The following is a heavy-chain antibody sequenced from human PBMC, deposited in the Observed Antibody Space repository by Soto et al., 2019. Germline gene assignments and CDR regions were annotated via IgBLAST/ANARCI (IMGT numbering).Heavy chain of an antibody. V-gene: IGHV1-69*13. Sequence: GASVKVSCKASGGTFSSYAISWVRQAPGQGLEWMGGIIPIFGTANYAQKFQGRVTITADESTSTAYMELSSLRSEDTAVYYCAREGARPGPYSSSWYPNFDYWGQGTLVTVSS. J-gene: IGHJ4*02. CDR2: IIPIFGTA. CDR3: AREGARPGPYSSSWYPNFDY. CDR1: GGTFSSYA. D-gene: IGHD6-13*01.